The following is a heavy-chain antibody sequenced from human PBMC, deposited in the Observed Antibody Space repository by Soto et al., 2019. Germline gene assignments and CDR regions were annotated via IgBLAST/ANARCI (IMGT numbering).Heavy chain of an antibody. CDR1: GFTFSSYG. J-gene: IGHJ4*02. D-gene: IGHD5-12*01. CDR3: ACDMGHSDYAAVFDY. V-gene: IGHV3-30*03. CDR2: ISYDGSNK. Sequence: PGGSLRLSCAASGFTFSSYGMHWARQAPGKGLEWVAVISYDGSNKYYADSVKGRFTISRDNSKNTLYLQMNSLRAEDTAVYYCACDMGHSDYAAVFDYWAQGTLDTVSS.